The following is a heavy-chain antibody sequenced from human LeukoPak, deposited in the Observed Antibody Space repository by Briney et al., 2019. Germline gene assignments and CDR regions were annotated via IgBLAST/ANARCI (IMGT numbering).Heavy chain of an antibody. CDR3: ARGGHSNPCDY. D-gene: IGHD4-23*01. CDR2: INPNTGGT. Sequence: ASVKVSCRSSGYNFIDYYMHWVRQAPGQAVEWMGWINPNTGGTTYAQKSQGRVSMTRDSSISTAYMELSRLRSDDTAVYYCARGGHSNPCDYWGQGTLVTVSS. CDR1: GYNFIDYY. J-gene: IGHJ4*02. V-gene: IGHV1-2*02.